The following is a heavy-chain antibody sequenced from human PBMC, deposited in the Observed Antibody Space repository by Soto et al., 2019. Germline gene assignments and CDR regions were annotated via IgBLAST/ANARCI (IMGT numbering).Heavy chain of an antibody. D-gene: IGHD3-10*01. V-gene: IGHV3-7*01. CDR3: ARDICYYYVN. CDR2: IKEAGSEI. Sequence: RLSCAVTGFTVRSYWMSWVRKAPGKGLEWVASIKEAGSEIYYMQSERGRFAISRDSAGNALQLAMNYLSAGDTDTYFCARDICYYYVNWGEGTLVTVNS. J-gene: IGHJ4*02. CDR1: GFTVRSYW.